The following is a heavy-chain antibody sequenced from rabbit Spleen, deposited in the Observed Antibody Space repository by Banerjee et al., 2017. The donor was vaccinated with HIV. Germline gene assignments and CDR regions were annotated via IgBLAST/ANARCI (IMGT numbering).Heavy chain of an antibody. J-gene: IGHJ4*01. V-gene: IGHV1S40*01. CDR3: ARDLTDVIGWNFGW. D-gene: IGHD1-1*01. CDR2: IYTGNDKN. Sequence: QSLEESGGDLVKPGASLILTCTASGFSFSSGYDMSWVRQAPGKGLEWIGFIYTGNDKNYYASWAKGRFTISKISSTTVTLQMTSLTAADTATYFCARDLTDVIGWNFGWWGQGTLVTVS. CDR1: GFSFSSGYD.